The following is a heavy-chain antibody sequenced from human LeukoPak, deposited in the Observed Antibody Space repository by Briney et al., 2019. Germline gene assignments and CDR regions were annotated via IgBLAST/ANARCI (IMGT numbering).Heavy chain of an antibody. V-gene: IGHV3-9*03. CDR3: AKDLGNWNSEYYFDY. CDR1: GFTFDDYA. CDR2: ISWNSGSI. Sequence: PGGSLRLPCAASGFTFDDYAMHWVRQAPGKGLEWVSGISWNSGSIGYADSVKGRFTISRDNAKNSLYLQMNSLRAEDMALYYCAKDLGNWNSEYYFDYWGQGTLVTVSS. D-gene: IGHD1-7*01. J-gene: IGHJ4*02.